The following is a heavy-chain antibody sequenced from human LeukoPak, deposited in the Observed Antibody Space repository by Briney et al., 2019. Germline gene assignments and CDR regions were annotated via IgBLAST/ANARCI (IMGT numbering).Heavy chain of an antibody. CDR2: INPSGSGT. Sequence: ASVKVSCKASGYRFTSYWMHWVRQAPRQGLEWMGVINPSGSGTRYAQPLQGRVTMTRDTSTNTDYMELSSLTSEDTAVYYCARDNSAGTPTYWWFDPWGQGTLVTVSS. D-gene: IGHD1/OR15-1a*01. CDR3: ARDNSAGTPTYWWFDP. J-gene: IGHJ5*01. V-gene: IGHV1-46*01. CDR1: GYRFTSYW.